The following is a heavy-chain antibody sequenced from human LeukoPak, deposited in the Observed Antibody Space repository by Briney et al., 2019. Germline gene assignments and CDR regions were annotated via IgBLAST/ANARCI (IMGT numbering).Heavy chain of an antibody. CDR3: AKYLWSGRSFDH. Sequence: GGSLRLSCAASGFSFSTHAMTWVRQAPGKGLEWVSGIGAGGGSTFYADSVRGRFTISRDDSNNILNLQMNSLGAEDTALYYCAKYLWSGRSFDHWGQGTLVTVSS. CDR2: IGAGGGST. J-gene: IGHJ4*02. D-gene: IGHD3-3*01. CDR1: GFSFSTHA. V-gene: IGHV3-23*01.